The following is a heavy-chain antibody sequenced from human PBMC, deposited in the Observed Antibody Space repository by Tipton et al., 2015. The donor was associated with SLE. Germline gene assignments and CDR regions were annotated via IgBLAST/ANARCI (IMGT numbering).Heavy chain of an antibody. Sequence: TLSLTCTVSGGSIRSSTSYWVWFRQPPGKGLEWIGSINYSGNTYYDPSLKSRVTISVDTSKNQFSLKLSSVTAADTAVYYCARIIVVDGAATNYFDYWGQGTLVTVSS. V-gene: IGHV4-39*07. CDR2: INYSGNT. J-gene: IGHJ4*02. D-gene: IGHD2-15*01. CDR1: GGSIRSSTSY. CDR3: ARIIVVDGAATNYFDY.